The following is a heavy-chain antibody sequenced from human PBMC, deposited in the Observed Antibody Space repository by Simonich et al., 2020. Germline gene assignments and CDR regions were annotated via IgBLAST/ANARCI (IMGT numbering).Heavy chain of an antibody. D-gene: IGHD6-6*01. V-gene: IGHV4-34*01. CDR1: GGSFSGYY. Sequence: QVQLQQWGAGLLKPSETLSLTCAVYGGSFSGYYWSWIRQPPGKGLEWMGEINHSESTNYNPSLKSRVTISVDTPKNQFSLKLSSVTAADTAVYYCARRYYSTSFDYWGQGTLVTVSS. J-gene: IGHJ4*02. CDR3: ARRYYSTSFDY. CDR2: INHSEST.